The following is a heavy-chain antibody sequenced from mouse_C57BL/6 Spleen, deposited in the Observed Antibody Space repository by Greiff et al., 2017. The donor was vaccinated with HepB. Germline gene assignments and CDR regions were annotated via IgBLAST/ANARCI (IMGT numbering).Heavy chain of an antibody. V-gene: IGHV5-15*01. J-gene: IGHJ4*01. CDR2: ISNLAYSI. CDR1: GFTFSDYG. CDR3: ERAPGSGYGDYYYAMDY. D-gene: IGHD1-2*01. Sequence: DVKLVESGGGLVQPGGSLKLSCAASGFTFSDYGMAWVRQAPRKGPEWVGFISNLAYSIHYADTVTGRFTISRENAKYILYLEMRRLRSEDADMYYCERAPGSGYGDYYYAMDYWGQGTSVTVSS.